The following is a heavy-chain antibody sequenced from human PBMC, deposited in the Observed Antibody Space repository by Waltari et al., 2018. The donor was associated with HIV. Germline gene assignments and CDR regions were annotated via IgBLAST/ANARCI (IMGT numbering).Heavy chain of an antibody. CDR2: IYYSGST. Sequence: QLQLQESGPGLVKPSETLSLTCTVSGGSISSSSYYWGWIRQPPGKGLEWIGSIYYSGSTYYNPSLKSRVTISVDTSKNQFSLKLSSVTAADTAVYYCASVIVANWEDFDYWGQGTLVTVSS. V-gene: IGHV4-39*07. D-gene: IGHD5-12*01. J-gene: IGHJ4*02. CDR1: GGSISSSSYY. CDR3: ASVIVANWEDFDY.